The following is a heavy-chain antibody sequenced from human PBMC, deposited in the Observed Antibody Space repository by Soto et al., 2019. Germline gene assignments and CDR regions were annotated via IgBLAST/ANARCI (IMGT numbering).Heavy chain of an antibody. CDR3: AHSRCGGDCLQSYSSHYYYGMDV. CDR2: IYWDDDK. CDR1: GFSLSTGGVG. V-gene: IGHV2-5*02. Sequence: QITLKESGPSLVKPTQTLTLTCTFSGFSLSTGGVGVGWIRQPPGKALEWLALIYWDDDKRYSPSLRSRLTVTKDTSKNQVVLTMYNMDPVDTATYYCAHSRCGGDCLQSYSSHYYYGMDVWGQGTTVTVSS. D-gene: IGHD2-21*02. J-gene: IGHJ6*02.